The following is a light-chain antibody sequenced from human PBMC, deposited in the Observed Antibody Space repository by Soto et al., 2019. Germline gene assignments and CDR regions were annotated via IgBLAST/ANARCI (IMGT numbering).Light chain of an antibody. CDR1: QSINVW. Sequence: DIHVTQSPSTLSASIGDIVTITFRASQSINVWLAWYQLKPGTAPKLLIYDPSSLESGVPSRFSGNGSGTEFTLTISSLQTDDFAAYYCQQHENLPVFGQGTRLEIK. V-gene: IGKV1-5*01. J-gene: IGKJ5*01. CDR3: QQHENLPV. CDR2: DPS.